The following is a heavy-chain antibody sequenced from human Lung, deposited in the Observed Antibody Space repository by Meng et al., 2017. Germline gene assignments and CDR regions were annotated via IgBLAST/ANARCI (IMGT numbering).Heavy chain of an antibody. V-gene: IGHV3-74*01. D-gene: IGHD1-1*01. CDR2: INPDGSNT. CDR3: TNNRLNH. CDR1: GFTFSGHW. Sequence: GESLKISCAASGFTFSGHWMHWVRQAPGKGLVWVSRINPDGSNTTYADSVKGRFSISRDNAKNTLYLQMNRLRAEDTAVYYCTNNRLNHWGQGTLVTVSS. J-gene: IGHJ1*01.